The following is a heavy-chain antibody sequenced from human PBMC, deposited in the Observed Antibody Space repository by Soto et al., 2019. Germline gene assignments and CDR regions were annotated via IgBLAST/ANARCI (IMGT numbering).Heavy chain of an antibody. CDR1: GGSISSGGYY. D-gene: IGHD5-12*01. V-gene: IGHV4-31*03. J-gene: IGHJ6*02. CDR2: IYYSGST. CDR3: ARDYRRQRGYEDTYYYYGMDV. Sequence: SETLSLTCTVSGGSISSGGYYWSWIRQHPGKGLEWFGYIYYSGSTYYNPSLKSRVTISVDTSKNQFSLKLSSVTAADTAVYYCARDYRRQRGYEDTYYYYGMDVWGQGTMVTVSS.